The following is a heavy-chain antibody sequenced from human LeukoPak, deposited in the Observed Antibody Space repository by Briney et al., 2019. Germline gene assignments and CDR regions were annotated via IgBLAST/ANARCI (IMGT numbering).Heavy chain of an antibody. J-gene: IGHJ2*01. CDR2: INHSGST. V-gene: IGHV4-34*01. D-gene: IGHD3-22*01. CDR1: GGSFSGYY. Sequence: SETLSLTCAVYGGSFSGYYWSWIRQPPGKGLEWIGEINHSGSTNYNPPLKSRVTISVDTSKNQFSLKLSSVTAADTAVYYCARTRITMIVPQTHWYFDLWGRGTLVTVSS. CDR3: ARTRITMIVPQTHWYFDL.